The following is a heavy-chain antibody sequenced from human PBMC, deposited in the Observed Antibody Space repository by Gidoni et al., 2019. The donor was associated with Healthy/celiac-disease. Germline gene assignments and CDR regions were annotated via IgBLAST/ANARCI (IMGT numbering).Heavy chain of an antibody. CDR1: GVPFSSYG. V-gene: IGHV3-30*18. CDR2: ISYDGSNK. D-gene: IGHD6-19*01. Sequence: QVQLVESVGGVVQPGRSLRLSCAASGVPFSSYGMHWVRQAPGKGLEWVAVISYDGSNKYYADSVKGRFTISRDNSKNTLYLQMNSLRAEDTAVYYCAKVGRSSGWYSDYWGQGTLVTVSS. CDR3: AKVGRSSGWYSDY. J-gene: IGHJ4*02.